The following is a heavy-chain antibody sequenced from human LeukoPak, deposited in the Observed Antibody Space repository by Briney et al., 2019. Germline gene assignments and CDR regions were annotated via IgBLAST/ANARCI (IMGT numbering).Heavy chain of an antibody. V-gene: IGHV3-7*01. CDR2: INQDGSLK. CDR3: ARGYGGVFDY. D-gene: IGHD4-23*01. Sequence: GGSLRLSCAASGFTLRSDWMNWVRQAPGKGLEWVANINQDGSLKYYVDFVKGRFTISRDNAKNSLYLQMNGLRAEDTAVYYCARGYGGVFDYWGQGTLVTVSS. J-gene: IGHJ4*02. CDR1: GFTLRSDW.